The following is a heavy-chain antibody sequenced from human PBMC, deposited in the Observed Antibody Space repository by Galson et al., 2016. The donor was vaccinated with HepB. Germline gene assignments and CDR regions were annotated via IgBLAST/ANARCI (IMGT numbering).Heavy chain of an antibody. CDR2: ISSSSSYI. CDR1: GFTFSSYS. V-gene: IGHV3-21*01. J-gene: IGHJ4*02. D-gene: IGHD5-18*01. CDR3: ARTKLQLLYYFDY. Sequence: SLRLSCAASGFTFSSYSMNWVRQAPGKGLEWVSSISSSSSYIYYADSVKGRFTISRGNAKNSLYLQMNRLRAEDTAVYYCARTKLQLLYYFDYWGQGTLVTVSS.